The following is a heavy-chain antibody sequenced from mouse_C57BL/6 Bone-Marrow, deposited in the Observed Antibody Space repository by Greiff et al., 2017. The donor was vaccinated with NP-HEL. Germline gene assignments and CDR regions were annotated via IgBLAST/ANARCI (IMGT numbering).Heavy chain of an antibody. D-gene: IGHD1-1*01. CDR3: ARLGLYYGSSGYFDV. Sequence: QVQLKQPGAELVMPGASVKLSCKASGYTFTSYWMHWVKQRPGQGLEWIGEIDPSDSYTNYNQKFKGKSTLTVDKSSSTAYMQLSSLTSEDSAVYYCARLGLYYGSSGYFDVWGTGTTVTVSS. J-gene: IGHJ1*03. CDR2: IDPSDSYT. CDR1: GYTFTSYW. V-gene: IGHV1-69*01.